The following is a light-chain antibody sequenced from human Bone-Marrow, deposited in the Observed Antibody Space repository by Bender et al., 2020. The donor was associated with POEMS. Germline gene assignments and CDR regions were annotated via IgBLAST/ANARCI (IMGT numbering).Light chain of an antibody. Sequence: SALTQPASVSGSPGQSITIACTGSSNDVGAYNSVSWYQQHSGKAPKLIIYDVTHRPSGVSNRFSGSKSGNTASLTISELQAEDEADYYCSSYTSSTTLVFGGGTKLTVL. CDR3: SSYTSSTTLV. J-gene: IGLJ2*01. CDR1: SNDVGAYNS. V-gene: IGLV2-14*03. CDR2: DVT.